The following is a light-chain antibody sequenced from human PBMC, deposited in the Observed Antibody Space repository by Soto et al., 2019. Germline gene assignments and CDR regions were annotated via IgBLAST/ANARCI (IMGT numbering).Light chain of an antibody. CDR3: QQYNNWPRT. V-gene: IGKV3-20*01. CDR2: AAS. CDR1: QSVSSNY. Sequence: VLTLSPGTLSLSPGERATLSCRASQSVSSNYLGWYQQKPGQAPRLLIYAASSRATGIPDRFSGSGSGTDFTLTISSLQSEDFAVYYCQQYNNWPRTVGQGTKVDI. J-gene: IGKJ1*01.